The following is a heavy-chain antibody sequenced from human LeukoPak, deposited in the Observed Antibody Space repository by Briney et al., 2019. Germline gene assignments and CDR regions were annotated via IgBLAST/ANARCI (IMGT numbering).Heavy chain of an antibody. CDR2: INSDGSST. D-gene: IGHD2-15*01. V-gene: IGHV3-74*01. CDR1: GFTFSSYW. J-gene: IGHJ6*03. Sequence: PGGSLRLSCAASGFTFSSYWMHWVRQAPGKGLVWVSRINSDGSSTSYADSVKGRFTISRDNSKNTLSLQMSSLRVEDTAVYYCARDRSCTGGSCYMDVWGRGTTVTVSS. CDR3: ARDRSCTGGSCYMDV.